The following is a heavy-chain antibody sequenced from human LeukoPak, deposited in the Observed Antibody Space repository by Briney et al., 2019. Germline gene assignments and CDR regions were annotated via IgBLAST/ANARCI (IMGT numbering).Heavy chain of an antibody. CDR3: AKAGGYDFWSDFDY. CDR2: ISGSGGST. CDR1: GFTFTSYS. V-gene: IGHV3-23*01. D-gene: IGHD3-3*01. J-gene: IGHJ4*02. Sequence: PGGSLRLSCAASGFTFTSYSMNWVRQAPGKGLEWVSAISGSGGSTYYADSVKGRFTISRDNSKNTLYLQMNSLRAEDTAVYYCAKAGGYDFWSDFDYWGQGTLVTVSS.